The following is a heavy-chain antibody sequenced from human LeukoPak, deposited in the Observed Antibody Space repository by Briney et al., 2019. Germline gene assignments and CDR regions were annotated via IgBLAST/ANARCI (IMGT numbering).Heavy chain of an antibody. CDR3: AKDNRAKSLDY. V-gene: IGHV3-30*18. CDR2: ISYDGSNK. Sequence: PGRSLRLSCAASGFTFSSYGMHWVRQAPGKGLEWAAVISYDGSNKYYADSVKGRFTISRDNSKNTLYLQMNSLRAEDTAVYYCAKDNRAKSLDYWGQGTLVTVSS. CDR1: GFTFSSYG. J-gene: IGHJ4*02.